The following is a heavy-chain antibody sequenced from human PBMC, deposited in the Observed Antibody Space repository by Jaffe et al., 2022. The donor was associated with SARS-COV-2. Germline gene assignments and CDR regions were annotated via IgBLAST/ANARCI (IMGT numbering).Heavy chain of an antibody. D-gene: IGHD3-22*01. Sequence: QVQLVQSGAEVKKPGSSVKVSCKASGGTFSSYTISWVRQAPGQGLEWMGRIIPILGIANYAQKFQGRVTITADKSTSTAYMELSSLRSEDTAVYYCARVNYYDSSGYSYFDYWGQGTLVTVSS. J-gene: IGHJ4*02. V-gene: IGHV1-69*02. CDR2: IIPILGIA. CDR3: ARVNYYDSSGYSYFDY. CDR1: GGTFSSYT.